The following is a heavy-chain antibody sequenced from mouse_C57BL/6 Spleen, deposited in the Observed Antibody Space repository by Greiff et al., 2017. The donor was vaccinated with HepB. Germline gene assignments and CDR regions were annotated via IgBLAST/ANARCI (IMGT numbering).Heavy chain of an antibody. V-gene: IGHV1-80*01. CDR3: ARSPYEGYYGGAY. CDR1: GYAFSSYW. CDR2: IYPGDGDT. D-gene: IGHD2-3*01. Sequence: VKLVESGAELVKPGASVKISCKASGYAFSSYWMNWVKQRPGKGLEWIGQIYPGDGDTNYNGKFKGKATLTADKSSSTAYMQLSSLTSEDSAVYFCARSPYEGYYGGAYWGQGTLVTVSA. J-gene: IGHJ3*01.